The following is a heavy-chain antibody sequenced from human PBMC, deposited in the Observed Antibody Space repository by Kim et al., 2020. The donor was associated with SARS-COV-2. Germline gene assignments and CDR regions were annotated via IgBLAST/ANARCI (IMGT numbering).Heavy chain of an antibody. CDR3: ARGPVGATTFDY. D-gene: IGHD1-26*01. CDR1: GGSFSGYY. J-gene: IGHJ4*02. CDR2: INHSGST. Sequence: SETLSLTCAVYGGSFSGYYWSWIRQPPGKGLEWIGEINHSGSTNYNPSLKSRVTISVDTSKNQFSLKLISVTAADTAVYYCARGPVGATTFDYWGQGTLVTVSS. V-gene: IGHV4-34*01.